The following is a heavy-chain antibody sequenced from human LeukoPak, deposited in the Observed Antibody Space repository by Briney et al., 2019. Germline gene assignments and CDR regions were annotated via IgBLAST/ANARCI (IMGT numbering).Heavy chain of an antibody. D-gene: IGHD2-2*01. Sequence: SETLSLTCTVSGGSISSSSYYWGWIRQPPGKGLEWIGSIYYSESTYYNPSLKSRVTISVDTSKNQFSLKMSSVTAADTAVYYCGRGGGVVPAAMRGYYYYYMDVWGEGTTVTISS. V-gene: IGHV4-39*07. J-gene: IGHJ6*03. CDR3: GRGGGVVPAAMRGYYYYYMDV. CDR2: IYYSEST. CDR1: GGSISSSSYY.